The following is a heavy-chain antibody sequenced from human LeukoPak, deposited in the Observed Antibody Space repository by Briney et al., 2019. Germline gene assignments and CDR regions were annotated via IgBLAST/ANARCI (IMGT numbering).Heavy chain of an antibody. CDR1: GFTFSNYA. CDR3: ARDLTTVVTGGY. J-gene: IGHJ4*02. CDR2: ISSTGGST. Sequence: GGSLRLSCAASGFTFSNYAMSWVRQAPGKGLEWVSVISSTGGSTFYADSVKGRFTISRDNSKNTLYLQMNNLRAEDTAVYYCARDLTTVVTGGYWGQGTLVTVSS. D-gene: IGHD4-23*01. V-gene: IGHV3-23*01.